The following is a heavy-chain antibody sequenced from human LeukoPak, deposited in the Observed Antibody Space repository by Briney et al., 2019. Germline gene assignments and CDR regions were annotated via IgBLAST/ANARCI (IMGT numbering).Heavy chain of an antibody. J-gene: IGHJ4*02. CDR3: ARLIAARPRIDY. D-gene: IGHD6-6*01. Sequence: PSETLSLTCAVYGGSFSGYYWSWIRQPAGKGLEWIGEINHSGSTNYNPSLKSRVTISVDTSKNQFSLKLSSVTAADTAVYYCARLIAARPRIDYWGQGTLVTVSS. CDR2: INHSGST. V-gene: IGHV4-34*01. CDR1: GGSFSGYY.